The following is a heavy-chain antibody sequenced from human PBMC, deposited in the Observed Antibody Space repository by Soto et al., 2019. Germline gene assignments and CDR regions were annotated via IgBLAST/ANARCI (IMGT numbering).Heavy chain of an antibody. CDR3: ARETYGDYVGYFDP. Sequence: SETLSLTCTVSGDSMSDNTYHWDWIRQPPGKGLEWIGTIYYSGATHYNASLKSRVTISVDTSKNQFFLKLSFVTAADTAVYYCARETYGDYVGYFDPWGQGTLVTVSS. V-gene: IGHV4-39*07. CDR1: GDSMSDNTYH. CDR2: IYYSGAT. J-gene: IGHJ5*02. D-gene: IGHD4-17*01.